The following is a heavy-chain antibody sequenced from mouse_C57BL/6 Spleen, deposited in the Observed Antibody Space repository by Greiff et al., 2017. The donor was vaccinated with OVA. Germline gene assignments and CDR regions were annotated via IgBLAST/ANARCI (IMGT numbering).Heavy chain of an antibody. Sequence: QVQLQQSGAELVKPGASVKLSCKASGYTFTSYWMHWVKQRPGQGLEWIGMIHPNSGSTNYNEKFKSKATLTVDKSSSTAYKQLSSLTSEDSAVYYCAGGLTGRAMDYWGQGTSVTVSS. J-gene: IGHJ4*01. V-gene: IGHV1-64*01. CDR2: IHPNSGST. CDR3: AGGLTGRAMDY. D-gene: IGHD4-1*01. CDR1: GYTFTSYW.